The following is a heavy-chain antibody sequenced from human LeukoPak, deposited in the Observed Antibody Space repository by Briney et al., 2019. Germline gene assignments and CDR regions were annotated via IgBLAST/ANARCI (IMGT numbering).Heavy chain of an antibody. Sequence: GGSLRLSCAASGFTFDDYGMSWVRQAPGKGLEWVSGINWNGGSTGYADSVKGRFTISRDNAKNSLYLQMNSLRAEDTALYYCARGQQQLVPVLSLGAFDIWGQGTMVTVSS. V-gene: IGHV3-20*04. CDR2: INWNGGST. CDR1: GFTFDDYG. D-gene: IGHD6-13*01. CDR3: ARGQQQLVPVLSLGAFDI. J-gene: IGHJ3*02.